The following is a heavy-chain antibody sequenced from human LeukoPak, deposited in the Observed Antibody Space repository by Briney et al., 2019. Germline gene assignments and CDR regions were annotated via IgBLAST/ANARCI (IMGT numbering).Heavy chain of an antibody. J-gene: IGHJ3*01. Sequence: GGSLRLSCAASPFTFSSYTLNWVRQAPGKGLEWVANIKLDVSETYYVDSVRGRFTISRDNTKNSLYLQMDSLRAEDTAVYYCARKGNAFDFWGQGTMVTVSS. V-gene: IGHV3-7*01. CDR2: IKLDVSET. D-gene: IGHD3-10*01. CDR1: PFTFSSYT. CDR3: ARKGNAFDF.